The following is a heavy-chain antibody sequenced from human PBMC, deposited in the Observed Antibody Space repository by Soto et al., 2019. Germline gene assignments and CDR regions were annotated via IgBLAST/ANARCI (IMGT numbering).Heavy chain of an antibody. CDR3: AREGAVAGSQDF. V-gene: IGHV3-33*01. J-gene: IGHJ4*02. Sequence: PGGSLRLSCAASGFIFSDYDMNWIRQAPGKGLEWVAIIWYDGSSKYYSDSVKGRFTISRDNSNNTLYLQMNSLRAEDTAVYFCAREGAVAGSQDFWGQGTRVTVSP. D-gene: IGHD6-19*01. CDR2: IWYDGSSK. CDR1: GFIFSDYD.